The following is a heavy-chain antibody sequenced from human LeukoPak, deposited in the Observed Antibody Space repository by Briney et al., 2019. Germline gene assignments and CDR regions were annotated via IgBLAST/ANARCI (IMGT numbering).Heavy chain of an antibody. V-gene: IGHV3-23*01. J-gene: IGHJ4*02. Sequence: GGSLRLSCAVSGFTFSSYGMSWVRQAPGKGLEWASAISGSGGSTYYADSVKGRFTISRDNSKNTLYLQMNSLRAEDTAVYYCAKDKYDSSGYYTPYYFDYWGQGTLVTVSS. CDR1: GFTFSSYG. CDR2: ISGSGGST. D-gene: IGHD3-22*01. CDR3: AKDKYDSSGYYTPYYFDY.